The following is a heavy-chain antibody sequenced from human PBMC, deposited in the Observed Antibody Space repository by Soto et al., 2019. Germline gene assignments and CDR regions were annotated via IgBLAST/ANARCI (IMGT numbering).Heavy chain of an antibody. D-gene: IGHD3-16*01. CDR3: AHRAGDDYVWESYQDAFDI. V-gene: IGHV2-5*02. CDR1: GFSLNTTAVG. J-gene: IGHJ3*02. Sequence: HITLKVSGPTLVKPTQTLTLTCTFSGFSLNTTAVGVGWIRQPPRKALEWLALIYWDNDKRYNQSQKTRLTNAKDNHKNQVVLQMTNMDPGDTATYFCAHRAGDDYVWESYQDAFDIRGQGTMVTVSS. CDR2: IYWDNDK.